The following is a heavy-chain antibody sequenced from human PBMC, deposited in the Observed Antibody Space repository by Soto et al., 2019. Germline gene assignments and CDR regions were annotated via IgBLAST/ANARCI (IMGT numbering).Heavy chain of an antibody. V-gene: IGHV3-30-3*01. CDR3: ARYQGAGGDDYFDY. J-gene: IGHJ4*02. Sequence: GGSLRLSCAASGFTFSSYAMHWVRQAPGKGLEWVAVISYDGSNKYYADSVRGRFTISRDNSKNTLYLQMNSLRAEDTAVYYCARYQGAGGDDYFDYWGQGTLVTVAS. CDR2: ISYDGSNK. CDR1: GFTFSSYA. D-gene: IGHD4-17*01.